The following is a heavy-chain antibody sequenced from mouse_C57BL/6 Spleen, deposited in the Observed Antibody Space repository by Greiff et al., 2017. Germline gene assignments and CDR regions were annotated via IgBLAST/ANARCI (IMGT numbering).Heavy chain of an antibody. Sequence: QVQLQQPGAELVRPGSSVKLSCKASGYTFTSYWMDWVKQRPGQGLEWIGNLYPSDSETHYNQKFKDKATLTVDKSSSTAYMQLSSLTSEDSAVYDCARGGGTTVVAARVYFDYWGQGTTLTVAS. D-gene: IGHD1-1*01. V-gene: IGHV1-61*01. CDR3: ARGGGTTVVAARVYFDY. CDR1: GYTFTSYW. J-gene: IGHJ2*01. CDR2: LYPSDSET.